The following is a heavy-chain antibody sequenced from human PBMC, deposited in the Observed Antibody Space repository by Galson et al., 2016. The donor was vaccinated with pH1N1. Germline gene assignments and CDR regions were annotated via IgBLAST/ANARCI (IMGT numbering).Heavy chain of an antibody. V-gene: IGHV4-39*01. Sequence: CTVSDGSLSSNFYFWAWIRQPPGKGLEWIGSIFYTGNTYYNPSLKSRVTISADTSKKHFSLKVTSVTAADTAIYYCVRHLALPDSGLRNDPFDSWSQGTLVTVSS. CDR1: DGSLSSNFYF. CDR2: IFYTGNT. CDR3: VRHLALPDSGLRNDPFDS. J-gene: IGHJ4*02. D-gene: IGHD5-12*01.